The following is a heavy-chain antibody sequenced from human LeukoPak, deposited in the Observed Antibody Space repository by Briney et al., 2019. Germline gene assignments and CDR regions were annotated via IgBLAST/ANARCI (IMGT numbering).Heavy chain of an antibody. V-gene: IGHV3-7*03. J-gene: IGHJ6*02. CDR3: ATPFSRQQRDYYYGMDV. CDR1: GFTFSSHW. Sequence: AGGSLRLSCAASGFTFSSHWMTWVRQAPGKGLEWVANIKEDGSKKNYVDSVKGRFTISRDNPKNSLYLQMNSLRAEDTAVYYCATPFSRQQRDYYYGMDVWGQGTTVTVSS. D-gene: IGHD1/OR15-1a*01. CDR2: IKEDGSKK.